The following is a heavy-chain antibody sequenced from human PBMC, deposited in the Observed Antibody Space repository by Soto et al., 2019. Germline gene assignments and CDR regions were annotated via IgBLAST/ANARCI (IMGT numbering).Heavy chain of an antibody. D-gene: IGHD1-26*01. CDR1: GYTFTGYY. V-gene: IGHV1-2*04. CDR3: ARDIVGARAGYYYYYYGMDV. J-gene: IGHJ6*02. Sequence: QVQLVQSGAEVKKPGASVKVSCKASGYTFTGYYMHWVRQAPGQGLEWMGWINPNSGGTNYAQKFQGWVTMTRDTSISTAYMELSRLRSDDTAVYYCARDIVGARAGYYYYYYGMDVWGQGTTVTVSS. CDR2: INPNSGGT.